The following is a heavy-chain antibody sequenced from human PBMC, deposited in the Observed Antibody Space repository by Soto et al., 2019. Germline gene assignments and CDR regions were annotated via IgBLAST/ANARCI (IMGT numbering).Heavy chain of an antibody. D-gene: IGHD2-15*01. CDR1: GFTLNRDW. CDR3: AGISRGH. J-gene: IGHJ4*02. CDR2: ITDDGTGK. V-gene: IGHV3-7*01. Sequence: EAQLVESGGDLVQPGGSLRLSCAASGFTLNRDWTSWVRQAPGKGLEWVASITDDGTGKFYVDSVKGRFTISRDDAKNSLYPQMISLRAEDTAVYYCAGISRGHWGQGTLVTVSS.